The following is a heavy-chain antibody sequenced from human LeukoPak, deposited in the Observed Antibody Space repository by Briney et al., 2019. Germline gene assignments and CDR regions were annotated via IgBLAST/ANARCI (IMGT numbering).Heavy chain of an antibody. Sequence: GGSLRLSCAASGFTFSSYSTDWVRQAPGKGLEWVSSISSSSSYIYYADSVKGRFTISRDNAKNSLYLQMNSLRAEDTAVYYCAREDRVGATHYFDYWGQGTLVTVSS. CDR2: ISSSSSYI. CDR1: GFTFSSYS. J-gene: IGHJ4*02. D-gene: IGHD1-26*01. V-gene: IGHV3-21*01. CDR3: AREDRVGATHYFDY.